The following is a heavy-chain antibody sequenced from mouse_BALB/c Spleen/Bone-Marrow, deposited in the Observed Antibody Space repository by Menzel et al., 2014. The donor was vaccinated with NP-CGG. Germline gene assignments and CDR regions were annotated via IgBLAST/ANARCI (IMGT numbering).Heavy chain of an antibody. Sequence: VQLQQSGAELVKPGASVKLSRKASGYTFTSFSLYWVRQRPGQGLEWIGDINPRNGVTNFNERFKSKATLTVDKSSSTAYMQLSRLTSEDSAIYYCSRVDWDEAYWGQGTLVTVST. CDR1: GYTFTSFS. J-gene: IGHJ3*01. CDR2: INPRNGVT. CDR3: SRVDWDEAY. D-gene: IGHD4-1*01. V-gene: IGHV1S81*02.